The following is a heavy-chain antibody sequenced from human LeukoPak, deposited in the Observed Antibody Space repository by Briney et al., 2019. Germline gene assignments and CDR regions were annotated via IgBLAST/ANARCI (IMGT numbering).Heavy chain of an antibody. Sequence: GVSLTLPCTASRFPLSPYPMLWAPRAPGKGLEWVSGISGGGDVTFHADSVKGRFTISRDNAKNTLYLQMNSLRAEDTAVYYCASKVSVGGTTIAFDMWGQGTMVTVSS. V-gene: IGHV3-23*01. D-gene: IGHD1-26*01. J-gene: IGHJ3*02. CDR2: ISGGGDVT. CDR3: ASKVSVGGTTIAFDM. CDR1: RFPLSPYP.